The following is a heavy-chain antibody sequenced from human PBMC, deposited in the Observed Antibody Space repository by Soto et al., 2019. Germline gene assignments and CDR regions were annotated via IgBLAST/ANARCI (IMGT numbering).Heavy chain of an antibody. CDR2: LYTRGTT. J-gene: IGHJ4*02. CDR3: AKGGTYYIDS. D-gene: IGHD3-16*01. V-gene: IGHV4-4*07. Sequence: SETLSLTCSVSGASISNFYWSWIRQSAGKGLEWLGRLYTRGTTDYNPSLKSRVTMSIDTSKNRVSLSLTSVTAADTAVYYCAKGGTYYIDSWGQGIVVTSPQ. CDR1: GASISNFY.